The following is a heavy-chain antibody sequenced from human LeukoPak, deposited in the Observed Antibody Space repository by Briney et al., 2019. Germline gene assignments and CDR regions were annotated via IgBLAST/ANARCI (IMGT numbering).Heavy chain of an antibody. Sequence: GASVKVSCKASGYTFTSYGTSWVRQAPGQGLEWMGWISAYNGNTNYAQKLQGRVTMTTDTSTSTAYMELRSLRSDDTAVYYCARYSSSWYGYYYYYYMDVWGKGTTVTVSS. CDR2: ISAYNGNT. CDR3: ARYSSSWYGYYYYYYMDV. CDR1: GYTFTSYG. V-gene: IGHV1-18*01. D-gene: IGHD6-13*01. J-gene: IGHJ6*03.